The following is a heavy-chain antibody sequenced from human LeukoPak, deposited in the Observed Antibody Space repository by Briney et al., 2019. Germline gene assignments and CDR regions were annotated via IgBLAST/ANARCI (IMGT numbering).Heavy chain of an antibody. D-gene: IGHD1-26*01. Sequence: GGSLRLSCAASGFTLSNYWMHWVRQAPGKGPVWVSRINPDGSRIDYAESVRSRFTISRDSAKNTLYLQMNSLRAEDTAVYYCSRDFVGADDYWGQGTLVTVSS. CDR2: INPDGSRI. CDR1: GFTLSNYW. V-gene: IGHV3-74*01. J-gene: IGHJ4*02. CDR3: SRDFVGADDY.